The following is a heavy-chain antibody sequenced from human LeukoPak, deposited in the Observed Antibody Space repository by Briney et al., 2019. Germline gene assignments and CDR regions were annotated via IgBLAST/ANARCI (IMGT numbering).Heavy chain of an antibody. V-gene: IGHV3-23*01. CDR3: AKGYSDLRVADVFFEY. CDR1: GLIFSNYA. D-gene: IGHD2-15*01. CDR2: ITSGFTP. J-gene: IGHJ4*02. Sequence: GGSLSPSCAASGLIFSNYAMSWVRQAPGKGLEWVSGITSGFTPHYADSVKGRFTISRDNSKNTFHLQMNSLRAEDTAVYYCAKGYSDLRVADVFFEYWGQGTLVTVSS.